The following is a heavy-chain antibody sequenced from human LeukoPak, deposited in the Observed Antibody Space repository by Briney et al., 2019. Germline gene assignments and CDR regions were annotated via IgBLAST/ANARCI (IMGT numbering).Heavy chain of an antibody. V-gene: IGHV1-69*13. D-gene: IGHD3-22*01. Sequence: SVKVSCKASGGTFSSYAIGWVRQAPGQGLEWMGGIIPIFGTANYAQKFQGRVTITADESTSTAYMELSSLRSEDTAVYYCANYYATLYYFDYWGQGTLVTVSS. CDR3: ANYYATLYYFDY. CDR1: GGTFSSYA. CDR2: IIPIFGTA. J-gene: IGHJ4*02.